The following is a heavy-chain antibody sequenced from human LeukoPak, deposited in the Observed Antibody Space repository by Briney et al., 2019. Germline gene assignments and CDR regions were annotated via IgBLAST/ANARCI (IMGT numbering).Heavy chain of an antibody. Sequence: GGSLRISCATTGFTFNIYWMQWVRQVTGKGRVLSSRIDSNGGGATYADSVKGRFTISRDNAKNSLYLQMNSLRAEDTAVYYCAREGLGYGDFDYWGQGTLVTVSS. V-gene: IGHV3-74*03. CDR2: IDSNGGGA. CDR3: AREGLGYGDFDY. D-gene: IGHD5-18*01. CDR1: GFTFNIYW. J-gene: IGHJ4*02.